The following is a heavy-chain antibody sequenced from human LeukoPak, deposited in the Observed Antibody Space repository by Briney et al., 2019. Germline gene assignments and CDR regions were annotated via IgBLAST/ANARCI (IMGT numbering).Heavy chain of an antibody. CDR2: IYSGGTT. D-gene: IGHD6-13*01. Sequence: PGESLRLSCVASGFTLGSNYMSWVRQAPGKGLEWVSVIYSGGTTFYADSVKGRFTISRDNSKNTLYLHMNSLRAEDTAVYYCARSSTIGAAGLFDHWGQGTLVTVSS. V-gene: IGHV3-53*01. CDR3: ARSSTIGAAGLFDH. J-gene: IGHJ4*02. CDR1: GFTLGSNY.